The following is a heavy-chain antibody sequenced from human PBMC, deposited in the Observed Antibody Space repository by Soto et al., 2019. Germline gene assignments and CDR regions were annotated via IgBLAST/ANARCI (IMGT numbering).Heavy chain of an antibody. CDR3: ARDHGRDGYNDY. CDR2: IIPIFGTA. CDR1: GGTFSSYA. Sequence: SVKVSCKASGGTFSSYAISWVRHAPGQGLEWMGGIIPIFGTANYAQKFQGRVTITADKSTSTAYMELSSVRSEDTAVYYCARDHGRDGYNDYWGQGTLVTVSS. J-gene: IGHJ4*02. V-gene: IGHV1-69*06. D-gene: IGHD5-12*01.